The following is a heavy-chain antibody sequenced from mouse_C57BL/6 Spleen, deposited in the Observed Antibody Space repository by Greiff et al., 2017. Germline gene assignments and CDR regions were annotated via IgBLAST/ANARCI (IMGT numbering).Heavy chain of an antibody. V-gene: IGHV1-64*01. CDR3: ARNPGGYYAMDY. CDR1: GYTFTSYW. J-gene: IGHJ4*01. CDR2: IHPNSGST. Sequence: QVQLQQPGAELVKPGASVKLSCKASGYTFTSYWMHWVKQRPGQGLEWIGMIHPNSGSTNYNAKFKSKATLTVDKSSSTAYMQLSSLTSEDSAVYYCARNPGGYYAMDYWGQGTSVTVSS.